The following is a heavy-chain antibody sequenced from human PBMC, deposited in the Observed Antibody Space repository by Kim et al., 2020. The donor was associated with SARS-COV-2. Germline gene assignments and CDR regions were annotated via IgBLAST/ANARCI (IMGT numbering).Heavy chain of an antibody. CDR2: NSYAT. V-gene: IGHV3-73*01. J-gene: IGHJ3*02. Sequence: NSYATAYAASVNRRFTISRDDSKNMAYLQMNSLKTEDTAVYYCIRQTGSDTWGQGTMVTVSS. CDR3: IRQTGSDT. D-gene: IGHD1-26*01.